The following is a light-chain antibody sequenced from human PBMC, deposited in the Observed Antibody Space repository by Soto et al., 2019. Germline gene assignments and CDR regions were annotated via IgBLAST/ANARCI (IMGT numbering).Light chain of an antibody. Sequence: QSVLTQPPSVSAAPGQKGTISCSGSSSNIGGNSVSWYQQLPGTAPKLLMYDDNKRPSGIPDRFSGSKSGTSATLGITGFQTGDEADYYCGSWDSSLSAYVFGTGTKVTVL. J-gene: IGLJ1*01. CDR2: DDN. CDR3: GSWDSSLSAYV. V-gene: IGLV1-51*01. CDR1: SSNIGGNS.